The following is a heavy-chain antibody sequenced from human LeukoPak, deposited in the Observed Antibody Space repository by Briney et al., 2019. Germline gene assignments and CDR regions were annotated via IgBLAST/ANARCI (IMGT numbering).Heavy chain of an antibody. CDR3: TTYSSGSFGY. CDR1: GFTFNNAG. V-gene: IGHV3-15*01. D-gene: IGHD3-22*01. J-gene: IGHJ4*02. CDR2: IYSKTDGGTT. Sequence: GGSLRLSCAVSGFTFNNAGMSWVRQAPGKGLEWVGRIYSKTDGGTTDDAAPMKGRFTISGDDSKTPLYLQMNSLKTEDTAVYYCTTYSSGSFGYWGQGTLDTVSS.